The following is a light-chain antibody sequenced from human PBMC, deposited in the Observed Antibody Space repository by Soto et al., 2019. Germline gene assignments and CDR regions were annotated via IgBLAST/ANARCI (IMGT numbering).Light chain of an antibody. V-gene: IGLV2-11*01. CDR1: SSDVGGYNY. Sequence: QSALTQPRSVSGSPGQSVTISCTGTSSDVGGYNYVSWYQQHPGKAPKLMIYDVSTRPSGVPDRFSGSKSGNTASLTISGLHAEDEADYYCCSYAGSYTYVVFGGGTKVTVL. CDR3: CSYAGSYTYVV. CDR2: DVS. J-gene: IGLJ2*01.